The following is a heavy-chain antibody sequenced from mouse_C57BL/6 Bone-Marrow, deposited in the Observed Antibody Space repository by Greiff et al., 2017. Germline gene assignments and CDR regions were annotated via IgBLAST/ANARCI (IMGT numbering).Heavy chain of an antibody. CDR1: GYTFTGYW. Sequence: QVQLQQSGAELMKPGASVKLSCKATGYTFTGYWIEWVKQRPGHGLEGIGEILPGSGSTNYNEKVKGKATFTADTSSTNAYMQLSSLTPEDSAIYSCARSFLYFDFWGQGTTLTVSS. CDR3: ARSFLYFDF. CDR2: ILPGSGST. V-gene: IGHV1-9*01. J-gene: IGHJ2*01.